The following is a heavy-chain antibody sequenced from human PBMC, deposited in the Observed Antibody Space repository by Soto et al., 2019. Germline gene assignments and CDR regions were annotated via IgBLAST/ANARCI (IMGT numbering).Heavy chain of an antibody. D-gene: IGHD6-6*01. CDR1: GFIVSTNY. V-gene: IGHV3-53*01. CDR2: IHSDDST. J-gene: IGHJ6*02. CDR3: AREAGSSRYYYGLDV. Sequence: GGSLRLSCAASGFIVSTNYMTWVRQAPGKGLEWVSVIHSDDSTYYADSVKGRFTISRDNSKNTLFLQLNSLRAEDTAVFYCAREAGSSRYYYGLDVWGQGTTVPVSS.